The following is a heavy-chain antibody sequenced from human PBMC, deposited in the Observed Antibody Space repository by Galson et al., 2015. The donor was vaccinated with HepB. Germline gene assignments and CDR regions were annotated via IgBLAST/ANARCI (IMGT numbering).Heavy chain of an antibody. Sequence: SLRLSCAASGFTFGDYAMSWFRQAPGKGLDWVGFIRSKAYGGTTEYAASVKGRFTISRDDSKSIAYLQMNSLKTEDTAVYYCTREGGYDFWSGYYSAFDIWGQGTMVTVSS. CDR2: IRSKAYGGTT. D-gene: IGHD3-3*01. CDR1: GFTFGDYA. V-gene: IGHV3-49*03. J-gene: IGHJ3*02. CDR3: TREGGYDFWSGYYSAFDI.